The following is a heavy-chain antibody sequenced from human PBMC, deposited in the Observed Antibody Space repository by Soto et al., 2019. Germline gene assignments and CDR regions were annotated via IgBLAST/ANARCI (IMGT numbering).Heavy chain of an antibody. Sequence: GGSLRLSCAASGFSISTYDMSWVRQAPGKGLEWVSAISGSGGSTYYADSVKGRFTISRDNSKNTLYLQMNSLRAEDTAVYYCAKDLRGVVVPAAMGPNWFDPWGQGTLVTVSS. J-gene: IGHJ5*02. CDR3: AKDLRGVVVPAAMGPNWFDP. CDR2: ISGSGGST. V-gene: IGHV3-23*01. CDR1: GFSISTYD. D-gene: IGHD2-2*01.